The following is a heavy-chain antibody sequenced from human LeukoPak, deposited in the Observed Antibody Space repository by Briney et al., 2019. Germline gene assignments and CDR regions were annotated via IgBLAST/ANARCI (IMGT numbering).Heavy chain of an antibody. CDR2: IDYSGST. CDR1: GASLIGFY. V-gene: IGHV4-59*08. Sequence: SETLSLTCTVSGASLIGFYWSWVRQPPGKELEWIGYIDYSGSTNYNPSLKSRVTISVATSKNQFSLKVNSLTAADTAVYYCARGSSGSYFSYYYYYMDVWGKGTTVTVSS. CDR3: ARGSSGSYFSYYYYYMDV. D-gene: IGHD1-26*01. J-gene: IGHJ6*03.